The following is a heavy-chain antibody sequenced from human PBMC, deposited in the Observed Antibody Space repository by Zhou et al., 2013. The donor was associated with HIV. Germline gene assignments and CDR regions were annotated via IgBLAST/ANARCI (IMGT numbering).Heavy chain of an antibody. CDR1: GGTFTNYA. V-gene: IGHV1-69*05. J-gene: IGHJ4*02. CDR2: IIPVFGTS. Sequence: QVHLVQSGAEVKKPRSSVKVSCKASGGTFTNYAFSWVRQAPGRGLEWMGGIIPVFGTSNYAQKFQGRVTITTDESTSTTYMELTSLTSEDTAVYYCARSKLQPPYYFDYWGQGTLVTVSS. CDR3: ARSKLQPPYYFDY. D-gene: IGHD3-10*01.